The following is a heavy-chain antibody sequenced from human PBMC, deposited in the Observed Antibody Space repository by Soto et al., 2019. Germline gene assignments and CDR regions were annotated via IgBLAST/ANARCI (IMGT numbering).Heavy chain of an antibody. CDR3: AMRLGLGELSRGSDY. J-gene: IGHJ4*02. D-gene: IGHD3-16*02. Sequence: GGSLRLSCAASGFTFSSYGMHWVRQAPGKGLEWVAVISYDGSNKYYADSVKGRFTISRDNSKNTLYLQMNSLRAEDTAVYYCAMRLGLGELSRGSDYWGQGTLVTVSS. CDR2: ISYDGSNK. CDR1: GFTFSSYG. V-gene: IGHV3-30*03.